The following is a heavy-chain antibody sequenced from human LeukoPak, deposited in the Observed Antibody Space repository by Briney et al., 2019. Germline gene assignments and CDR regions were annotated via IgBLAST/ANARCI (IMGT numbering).Heavy chain of an antibody. J-gene: IGHJ4*02. CDR3: ARRWGGPSFDY. CDR2: ISGSGDNS. V-gene: IGHV3-23*01. Sequence: GGSLRLSCTASGFIFSSYTMSWVRQAPGRGLEWVSTISGSGDNSYYADSVKGRFTISRDNSKNTLYLQMNSLRAEDTAVYYCARRWGGPSFDYWGQGTLVTVSS. CDR1: GFIFSSYT. D-gene: IGHD4-23*01.